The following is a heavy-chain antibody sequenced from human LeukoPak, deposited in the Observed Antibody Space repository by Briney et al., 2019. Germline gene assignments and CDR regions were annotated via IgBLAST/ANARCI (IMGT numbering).Heavy chain of an antibody. Sequence: PGGSLRLSCAASGFTFSNAWMSWVRQAPGKGLEWVGRIKSKTDGGTTDYAAPVKGRFTISRDDSKNTLYLQMDSLKTEGTAVYYCTTDQELQWLVPAYWGQGTLVTVSS. D-gene: IGHD6-19*01. CDR3: TTDQELQWLVPAY. CDR2: IKSKTDGGTT. CDR1: GFTFSNAW. J-gene: IGHJ4*02. V-gene: IGHV3-15*01.